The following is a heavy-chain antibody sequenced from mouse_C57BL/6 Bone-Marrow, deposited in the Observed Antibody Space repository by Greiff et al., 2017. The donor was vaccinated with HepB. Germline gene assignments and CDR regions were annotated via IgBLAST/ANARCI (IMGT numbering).Heavy chain of an antibody. CDR3: ASYDGYYGDY. CDR2: IDPSDSYT. D-gene: IGHD2-3*01. J-gene: IGHJ2*01. CDR1: GYTFTSYW. V-gene: IGHV1-50*01. Sequence: VQLQESGAELVKPGASVKLSCKASGYTFTSYWMQWVKQRPGQGLEWIGEIDPSDSYTNYNQKFKGKATLTVDTSSSTAYMQLSSLTSEDSAVYYCASYDGYYGDYWGQGTTLTVSS.